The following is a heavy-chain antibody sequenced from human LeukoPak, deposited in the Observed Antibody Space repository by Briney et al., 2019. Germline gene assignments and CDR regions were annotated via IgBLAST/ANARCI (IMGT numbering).Heavy chain of an antibody. CDR3: ARRIVGAPFGFDP. Sequence: PSQTLSLTCTVPGVSISSGDYYWSWIRQPPGKGLEWIGYIYYSGSTYYNPSLKSRVTISVDTSKNQFSLKLSSVTAADTAVYYCARRIVGAPFGFDPWGQGTLVTVSS. CDR1: GVSISSGDYY. V-gene: IGHV4-30-4*01. J-gene: IGHJ5*02. D-gene: IGHD1-26*01. CDR2: IYYSGST.